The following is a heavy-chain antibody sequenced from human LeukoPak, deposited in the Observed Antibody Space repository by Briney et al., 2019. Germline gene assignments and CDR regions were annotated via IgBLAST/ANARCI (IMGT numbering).Heavy chain of an antibody. Sequence: SETLSLTCTVSGGSISSYYWSWLRQPAGKGLEGIGRIYTSGSTNYNPSLKSRVTMTVDTSKNQFSLKLSSVPAADTAVYYCAREAGYCSSTSCYTREFYYYYYMDVWGKGTTVTVSS. CDR2: IYTSGST. V-gene: IGHV4-4*07. J-gene: IGHJ6*03. D-gene: IGHD2-2*02. CDR3: AREAGYCSSTSCYTREFYYYYYMDV. CDR1: GGSISSYY.